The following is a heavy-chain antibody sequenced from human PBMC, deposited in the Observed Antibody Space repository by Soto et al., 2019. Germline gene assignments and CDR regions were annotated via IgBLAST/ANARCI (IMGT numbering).Heavy chain of an antibody. D-gene: IGHD1-7*01. Sequence: QVQLQESGPGLVKPSETLSLNCTVSSGSINSFYWSWIRQPAGKGLEWIGRIHSSGTTNYNPSLKSRATMSVDTSKNQFSLKLTSVTAADTAVYYCARDRIIGTSYSDYWGQGILVTVSS. CDR1: SGSINSFY. CDR2: IHSSGTT. CDR3: ARDRIIGTSYSDY. J-gene: IGHJ4*02. V-gene: IGHV4-4*07.